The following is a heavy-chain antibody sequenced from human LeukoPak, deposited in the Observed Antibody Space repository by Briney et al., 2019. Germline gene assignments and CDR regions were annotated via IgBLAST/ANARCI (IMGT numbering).Heavy chain of an antibody. CDR3: ARGRMVRGVIPY. CDR1: GGSFSGYY. J-gene: IGHJ4*02. Sequence: SETLSLTCAVYGGSFSGYYWSCIRQPPGKGLEWIGEINHSGSTNYNPSLKSRVTISVDTSKNQFSLKLSSVTAADTAVYYCARGRMVRGVIPYWGQGTLVTVSS. CDR2: INHSGST. D-gene: IGHD3-10*01. V-gene: IGHV4-34*01.